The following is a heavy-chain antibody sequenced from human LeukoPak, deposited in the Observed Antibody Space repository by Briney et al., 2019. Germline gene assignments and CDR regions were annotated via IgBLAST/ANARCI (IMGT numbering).Heavy chain of an antibody. Sequence: ASVKVSCKASGYTFTSYGISWVRQAPGQGLEWMGWISAYNGNTNYAQKLQGRVTMTTDTSTSTAYMELRSLRSDDTAVYYCARGPGGRSGYYPLEDYYYYCYMDVWGKGTTVTVSS. V-gene: IGHV1-18*01. CDR3: ARGPGGRSGYYPLEDYYYYCYMDV. CDR2: ISAYNGNT. D-gene: IGHD3-22*01. CDR1: GYTFTSYG. J-gene: IGHJ6*03.